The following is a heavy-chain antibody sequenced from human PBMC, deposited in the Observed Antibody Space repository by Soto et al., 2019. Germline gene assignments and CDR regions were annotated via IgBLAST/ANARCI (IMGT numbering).Heavy chain of an antibody. Sequence: QVQLQESGPGLVKPSETLSLTCTVSGGSINSYYWSWIRQPPGKGLEWIGYIYYNGNTYSSSSLKSRVAISVDTSKNQVSLKLSSVIAADTAIYYCARHMRGASGIFDSWGQGTLVTVAS. D-gene: IGHD6-13*01. CDR2: IYYNGNT. CDR3: ARHMRGASGIFDS. CDR1: GGSINSYY. J-gene: IGHJ4*02. V-gene: IGHV4-59*01.